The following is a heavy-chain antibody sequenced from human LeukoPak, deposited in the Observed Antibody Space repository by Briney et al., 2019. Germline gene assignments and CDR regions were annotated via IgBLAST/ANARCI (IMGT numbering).Heavy chain of an antibody. J-gene: IGHJ6*02. Sequence: ASVKVSCKASGYTFIAYYIQWVRQAPGQGLEWMGWINANSGGTKYAQKFQGRVSMTRDTSIGTAYLEMSRLRSDDTAVYYCVRDHCTSNDCYEEQYYGLGAWGQGTTVTVSS. CDR1: GYTFIAYY. CDR2: INANSGGT. CDR3: VRDHCTSNDCYEEQYYGLGA. D-gene: IGHD2-2*01. V-gene: IGHV1-2*02.